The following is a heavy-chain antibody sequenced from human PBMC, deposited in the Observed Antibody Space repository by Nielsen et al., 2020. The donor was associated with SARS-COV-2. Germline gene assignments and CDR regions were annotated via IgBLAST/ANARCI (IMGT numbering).Heavy chain of an antibody. D-gene: IGHD2-15*01. V-gene: IGHV1-69*01. CDR3: ARARCSGGSCYSVHFDY. CDR2: IIPIFGTA. Sequence: LRQAPGQGLEWMGGIIPIFGTANYAQKFQGRVTITADESTSTAYMELSSLRSEDAAVYYCARARCSGGSCYSVHFDYWGQGTLVTVSS. J-gene: IGHJ4*02.